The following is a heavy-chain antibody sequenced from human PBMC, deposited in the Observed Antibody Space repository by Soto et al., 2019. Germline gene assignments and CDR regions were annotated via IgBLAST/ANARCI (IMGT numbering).Heavy chain of an antibody. J-gene: IGHJ4*02. V-gene: IGHV3-7*03. CDR1: GFTFSSYW. CDR3: ARDGNFYDTSGFYSD. CDR2: IKQDGSEK. Sequence: VQLVESGGGLVQPGGSLRLSCAASGFTFSSYWMNWVRQAPGKGLEWVANIKQDGSEKYYVDSVKGRFTISRDNAKKSLYLQMNSLRAEDTAMYYCARDGNFYDTSGFYSDWGQGTLVTVSS. D-gene: IGHD3-22*01.